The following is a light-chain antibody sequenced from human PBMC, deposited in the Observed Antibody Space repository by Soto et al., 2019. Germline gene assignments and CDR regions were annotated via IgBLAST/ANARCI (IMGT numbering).Light chain of an antibody. V-gene: IGKV3-20*01. Sequence: IVLTQSLGTLSLSTGERATLSCRASQSVRDSYLAWYQQKPGQAPSLLIYDTSTRATGIPDRFIGSGSGTDFALTISRVEPEDFAMYFCQQYGSSPGTFGQGTKVDIK. CDR1: QSVRDSY. J-gene: IGKJ1*01. CDR3: QQYGSSPGT. CDR2: DTS.